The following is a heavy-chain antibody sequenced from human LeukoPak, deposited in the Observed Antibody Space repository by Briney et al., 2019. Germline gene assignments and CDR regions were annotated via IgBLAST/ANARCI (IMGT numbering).Heavy chain of an antibody. D-gene: IGHD1-26*01. CDR2: IYTSGST. Sequence: SQTLSLTCTVSGGSISSGSYYWSWIRQPAGKGLEWIGRIYTSGSTNYNPSPKSRVTISVDTSKTQFSLKLSSVTAADTAVYYCARWENYYYYMDVWGKGTTVTVSS. J-gene: IGHJ6*03. V-gene: IGHV4-61*02. CDR3: ARWENYYYYMDV. CDR1: GGSISSGSYY.